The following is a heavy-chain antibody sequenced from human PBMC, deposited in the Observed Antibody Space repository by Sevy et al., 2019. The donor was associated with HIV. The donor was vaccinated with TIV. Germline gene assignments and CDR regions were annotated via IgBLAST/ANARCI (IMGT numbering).Heavy chain of an antibody. CDR1: GGSISSSSYY. CDR2: IYYSGST. V-gene: IGHV4-39*01. J-gene: IGHJ4*02. CDR3: AAETLSFDY. Sequence: SETLSLTCTVSGGSISSSSYYWGWIRQPPGKGLECIGSIYYSGSTYYNPPLKSRVTISVDTSKNQFSLKLSSVTAADTAVYYCAAETLSFDYWGQGTLVTVSS.